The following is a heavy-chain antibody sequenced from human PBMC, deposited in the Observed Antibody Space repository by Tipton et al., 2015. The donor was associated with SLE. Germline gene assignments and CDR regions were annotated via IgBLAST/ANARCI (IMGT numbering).Heavy chain of an antibody. J-gene: IGHJ5*02. Sequence: TLSLTCAVYGGSFSGYYWRGIRKPPGKGVAWIGQISHSGSTNCNPSLKSRVTISVNTSKNQFSLRLNYVTAADTAIYYCARHNGRAVSRLDPWGQGTLVTVSS. D-gene: IGHD5/OR15-5a*01. V-gene: IGHV4-34*01. CDR1: GGSFSGYY. CDR3: ARHNGRAVSRLDP. CDR2: ISHSGST.